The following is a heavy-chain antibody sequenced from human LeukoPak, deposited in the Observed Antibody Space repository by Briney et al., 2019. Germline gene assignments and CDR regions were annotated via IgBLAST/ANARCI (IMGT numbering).Heavy chain of an antibody. J-gene: IGHJ3*01. Sequence: PSETLSLTRSVSGGSISSSTYHWSWIRQPAGKGLEWIGRIYRSGSTNFNPSLKSRATISVDTSKNEFSLRLRSVTAADTAMYYCARDRWGNLDDFDFWGPGTMVTVSS. CDR2: IYRSGST. D-gene: IGHD3-16*01. V-gene: IGHV4-61*02. CDR3: ARDRWGNLDDFDF. CDR1: GGSISSSTYH.